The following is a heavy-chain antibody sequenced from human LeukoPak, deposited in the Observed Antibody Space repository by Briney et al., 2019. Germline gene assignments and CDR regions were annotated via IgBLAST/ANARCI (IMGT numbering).Heavy chain of an antibody. J-gene: IGHJ6*03. CDR1: GGSISSGSYY. CDR2: IYTSGST. CDR3: ARGTPKVYYYYYMDV. V-gene: IGHV4-61*02. Sequence: PSETLSLTCTVSGGSISSGSYYWSWIRQPAGKGLEWIGRIYTSGSTNYNPSLKSRVTISVDTSKNQFSLKLSSVTAADTAVYYCARGTPKVYYYYYMDVWAKGPRSPSP. D-gene: IGHD2-15*01.